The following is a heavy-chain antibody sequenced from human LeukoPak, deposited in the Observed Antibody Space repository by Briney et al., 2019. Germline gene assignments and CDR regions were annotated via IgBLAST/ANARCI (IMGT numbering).Heavy chain of an antibody. Sequence: HPGGSLRLSCAASGFTFSSYWVNWARPAPGKGLEWVASINHNGNVNYYVDSVKGRFTISRDNAKNSLYLQMSNLRAEDTAVYFCARGGGLDVWGQGATVTVSS. D-gene: IGHD3-16*01. CDR1: GFTFSSYW. CDR3: ARGGGLDV. J-gene: IGHJ6*02. CDR2: INHNGNVN. V-gene: IGHV3-7*03.